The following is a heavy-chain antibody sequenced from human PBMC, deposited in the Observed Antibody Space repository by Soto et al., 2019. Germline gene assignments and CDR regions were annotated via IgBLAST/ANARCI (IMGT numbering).Heavy chain of an antibody. Sequence: SETLSLTCAVYGGSFSGSDWTWIRQPPGTGLEWIGEINHSGSTNYNPSLKSRVTISVDTSKNQFSLKPTSVTAADTAVYYCARDKITGLFDYWGQGTLVTVS. CDR2: INHSGST. CDR3: ARDKITGLFDY. J-gene: IGHJ4*02. CDR1: GGSFSGSD. D-gene: IGHD2-8*02. V-gene: IGHV4-34*01.